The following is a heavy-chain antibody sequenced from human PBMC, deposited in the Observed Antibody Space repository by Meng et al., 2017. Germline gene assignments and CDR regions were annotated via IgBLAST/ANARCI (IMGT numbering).Heavy chain of an antibody. CDR3: ETNNLGGRFDY. CDR1: GYTFTGYY. D-gene: IGHD2-15*01. Sequence: GGSLRLSCKASGYTFTGYYMHWVRQAPGQGLEWMGWINPKSGATTYAQKFQGRVAMTRDTSISTVYMELSRLRSDDTAVYYCETNNLGGRFDYWGQGTPVTVSS. V-gene: IGHV1-2*02. J-gene: IGHJ4*02. CDR2: INPKSGAT.